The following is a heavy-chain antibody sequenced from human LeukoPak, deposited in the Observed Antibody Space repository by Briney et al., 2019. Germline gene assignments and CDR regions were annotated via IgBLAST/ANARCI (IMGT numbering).Heavy chain of an antibody. J-gene: IGHJ4*02. V-gene: IGHV1-18*01. Sequence: ASVKVSCKASGYTFTSYGISWVRQAPGQGLEWMGWISAYNGNTNYAQKLQGRVTMTTDTSTSTAYMELRSLRSDDTAVYYCARRSQYCSSTSCYHLDYWGQGTLVTVSS. D-gene: IGHD2-2*01. CDR1: GYTFTSYG. CDR2: ISAYNGNT. CDR3: ARRSQYCSSTSCYHLDY.